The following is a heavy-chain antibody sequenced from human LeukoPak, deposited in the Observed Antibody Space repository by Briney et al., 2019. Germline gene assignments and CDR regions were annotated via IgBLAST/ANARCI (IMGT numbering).Heavy chain of an antibody. Sequence: PSETLSLTCAVYGGSFSGYYWSWIRQPPGKGLEWIGEINHSGSTNYNPSLKSRVTISVDTSKNQFSLKLSSVTAADTAVYYCTRTGTTRKNVNWFDPWGQGTLVTVSS. J-gene: IGHJ5*02. D-gene: IGHD1-7*01. CDR1: GGSFSGYY. CDR3: TRTGTTRKNVNWFDP. CDR2: INHSGST. V-gene: IGHV4-34*01.